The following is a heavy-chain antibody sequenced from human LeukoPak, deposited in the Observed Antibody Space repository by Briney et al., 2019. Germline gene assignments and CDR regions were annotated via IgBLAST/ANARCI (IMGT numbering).Heavy chain of an antibody. CDR2: IIPIFGTA. V-gene: IGHV1-69*05. CDR3: ARTDTYYYYMDV. Sequence: SVRVSCTASGGTFSSYAISWVRQAPGQGLEWMGGIIPIFGTANYAQKFQGRVTITTDESTSTAYMELSSLRSEDTAVYYCARTDTYYYYMDVWGKGTTVTVSS. J-gene: IGHJ6*03. CDR1: GGTFSSYA.